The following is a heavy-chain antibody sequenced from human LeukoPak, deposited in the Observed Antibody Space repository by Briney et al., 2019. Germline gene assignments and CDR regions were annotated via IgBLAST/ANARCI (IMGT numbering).Heavy chain of an antibody. Sequence: GGSLRLSCAASGFTFSDYYMSWFRQAPGKGLECIPYISKSGDSIYYADSVKGRFTVSRDNAKDSLYVQMNSLRAEDTAVYYCVRVRGSYAFDFWGQGTPLTVSS. V-gene: IGHV3-11*01. CDR2: ISKSGDSI. CDR1: GFTFSDYY. D-gene: IGHD1-26*01. J-gene: IGHJ4*02. CDR3: VRVRGSYAFDF.